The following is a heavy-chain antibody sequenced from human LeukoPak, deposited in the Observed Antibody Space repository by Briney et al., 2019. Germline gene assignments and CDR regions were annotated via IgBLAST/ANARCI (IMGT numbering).Heavy chain of an antibody. J-gene: IGHJ4*02. CDR1: GYSFTDYD. Sequence: ASVKVSCKTSGYSFTDYDIHWVRQATGQGLEWMGWISAYNGNTNYAQKLQGRVTMTTDTSTSTAYMELRSLRSDDTAVYYCARVGYYYDSSGYLQTIDYWGQGTLVTVSS. CDR3: ARVGYYYDSSGYLQTIDY. D-gene: IGHD3-22*01. V-gene: IGHV1-18*01. CDR2: ISAYNGNT.